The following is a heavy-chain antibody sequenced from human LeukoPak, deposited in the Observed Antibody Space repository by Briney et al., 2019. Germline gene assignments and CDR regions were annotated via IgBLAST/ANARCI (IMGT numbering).Heavy chain of an antibody. CDR3: ARDDGSATLGFDS. J-gene: IGHJ4*02. CDR2: IIPVLGTT. V-gene: IGHV1-69*05. D-gene: IGHD1-26*01. CDR1: GTTFSRSA. Sequence: SVKVSCKASGTTFSRSAISWVRQAPGQGLEWMGGIIPVLGTTNYAQKFQDRVSITTDESTSTAYMEVSSLRSVDTAVYYCARDDGSATLGFDSWGQGTLVTVSS.